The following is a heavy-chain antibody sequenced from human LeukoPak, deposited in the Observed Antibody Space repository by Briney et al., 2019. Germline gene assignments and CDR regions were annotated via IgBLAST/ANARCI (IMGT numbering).Heavy chain of an antibody. J-gene: IGHJ3*02. V-gene: IGHV3-23*01. CDR2: ISGSGGST. CDR3: AKGLYDSSGYYPVDAFDI. CDR1: GFTFSSYV. D-gene: IGHD3-22*01. Sequence: GGSLRLSCAASGFTFSSYVMSWVRQAPGKGLEWVSAISGSGGSTYYADSVKGRFTISRDNSKNTLYLQMNSLRAEDTAVYYCAKGLYDSSGYYPVDAFDIWGQGTMVTVSS.